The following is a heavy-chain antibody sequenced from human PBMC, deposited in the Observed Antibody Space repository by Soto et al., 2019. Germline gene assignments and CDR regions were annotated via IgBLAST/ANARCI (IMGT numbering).Heavy chain of an antibody. V-gene: IGHV4-59*01. J-gene: IGHJ4*01. Sequence: SETLSLTCTFSVVSMRNVYWSCIRHPPGKRLEWIGFIFHSGNAKYNPSLKSRVTISIDTSKSQFSLSLDSVTAADTAVYFCARANAHKLPFDYLGVGPRVTVSS. CDR1: VVSMRNVY. D-gene: IGHD2-15*01. CDR2: IFHSGNA. CDR3: ARANAHKLPFDY.